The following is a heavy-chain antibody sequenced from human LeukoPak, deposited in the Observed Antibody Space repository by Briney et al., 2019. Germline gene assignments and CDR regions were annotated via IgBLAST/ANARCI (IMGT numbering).Heavy chain of an antibody. J-gene: IGHJ6*03. V-gene: IGHV3-74*01. D-gene: IGHD5-18*01. CDR3: ARVTWKRGYSYGQRQYYYYYMDV. CDR2: INSDGSST. CDR1: GFTFSSYW. Sequence: PGGSLRLSCAASGFTFSSYWMHWVRQAPGKGLVWVSRINSDGSSTSYADSVKGRFTISRDNAKNTLYLQMNSLRAEDTAVYYCARVTWKRGYSYGQRQYYYYYMDVWGKGTTVTVSS.